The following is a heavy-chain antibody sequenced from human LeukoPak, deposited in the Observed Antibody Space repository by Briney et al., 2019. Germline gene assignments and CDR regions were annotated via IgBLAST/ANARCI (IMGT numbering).Heavy chain of an antibody. CDR1: GLTFSTYA. Sequence: GGSLRLSCAASGLTFSTYAMSWVRHAPGKGLEWVSSISGSGGGTYYADSVKGRFTISRDNSKNSLFLQMNNLRAEDTAVYYCSKRGAYYFDYWGQGTLVTVSS. J-gene: IGHJ4*02. V-gene: IGHV3-23*01. CDR3: SKRGAYYFDY. D-gene: IGHD1-26*01. CDR2: ISGSGGGT.